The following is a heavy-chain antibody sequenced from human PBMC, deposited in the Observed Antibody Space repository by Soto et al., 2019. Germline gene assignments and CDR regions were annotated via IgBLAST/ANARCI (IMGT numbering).Heavy chain of an antibody. J-gene: IGHJ4*02. Sequence: SETLSLTCTVSGGPMINFYWSWIRQPPGKGLEWIGYVYYNGNTNYNPSLKSRVTMSVDTSKNQFSLKVRSVTAADTAVYYCARALRGDYWGRGTLVTVSS. CDR3: ARALRGDY. D-gene: IGHD3-10*01. V-gene: IGHV4-59*01. CDR2: VYYNGNT. CDR1: GGPMINFY.